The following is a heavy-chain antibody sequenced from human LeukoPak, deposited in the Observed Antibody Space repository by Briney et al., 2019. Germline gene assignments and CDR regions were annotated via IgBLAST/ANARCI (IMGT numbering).Heavy chain of an antibody. J-gene: IGHJ4*02. CDR2: INPNSGGT. D-gene: IGHD1-20*01. V-gene: IGHV1-2*04. Sequence: GASVKVSCNASGYTFTGYYMHWVRQAPGQGLEWMGWINPNSGGTNYAQKFQGWVTMTRDTSISTAYMELSRLRSDDTAVYYCARGITGTTYYFDYWGQGTLVTVSS. CDR1: GYTFTGYY. CDR3: ARGITGTTYYFDY.